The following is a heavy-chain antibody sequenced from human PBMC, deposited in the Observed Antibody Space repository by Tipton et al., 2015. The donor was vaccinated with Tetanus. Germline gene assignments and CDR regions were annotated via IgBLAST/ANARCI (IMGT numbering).Heavy chain of an antibody. CDR2: IYYSGST. D-gene: IGHD6-6*01. CDR3: ARDRYTSSSYDEDF. Sequence: TLSLTCTVSGGSINSYYWSWIRQPPGKGLEWIGYIYYSGSTNYNPSLRSRVTMSVDTSKNQFSLKLTSVTAADTAVYYCARDRYTSSSYDEDFWGQGTLVTVSS. V-gene: IGHV4-59*12. CDR1: GGSINSYY. J-gene: IGHJ4*02.